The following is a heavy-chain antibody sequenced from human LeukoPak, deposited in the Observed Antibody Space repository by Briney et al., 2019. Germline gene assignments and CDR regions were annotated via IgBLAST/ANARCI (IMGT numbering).Heavy chain of an antibody. Sequence: GASVKVSCKASGYTFTSYGISWVRQAPGQGLEWMGWISAYNGNTTYAQMLQGRVTMTTDTSTSTAYMELRSLRSDDTAVYYCARGLQETLGWLKAFSVFDIWGQGTRVTVSS. V-gene: IGHV1-18*01. D-gene: IGHD5-24*01. CDR3: ARGLQETLGWLKAFSVFDI. CDR2: ISAYNGNT. J-gene: IGHJ3*02. CDR1: GYTFTSYG.